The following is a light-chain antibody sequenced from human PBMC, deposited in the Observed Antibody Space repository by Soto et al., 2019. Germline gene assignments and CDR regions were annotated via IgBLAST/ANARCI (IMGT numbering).Light chain of an antibody. CDR1: RSVSSSY. V-gene: IGKV3-20*01. Sequence: EIVLTQSPGTLSLSPGERATLSCRASRSVSSSYLAWHQQRPGQAPRLLIYGASSRATGIPDRFSGSGSGTDFTLTISGLEPEDFAVYFCQQYDGSPSTFGGGTKVDI. J-gene: IGKJ4*01. CDR3: QQYDGSPST. CDR2: GAS.